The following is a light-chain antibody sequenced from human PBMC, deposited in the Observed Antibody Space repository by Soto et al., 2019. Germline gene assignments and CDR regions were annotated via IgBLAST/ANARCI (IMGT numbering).Light chain of an antibody. CDR2: DVS. V-gene: IGLV2-18*02. CDR3: SSFTTSDTYV. CDR1: SSDIGSYDR. Sequence: QSVLTQLPSVSGSPGQSVAISCTGASSDIGSYDRVSWYHQPPGTAPKLIIYDVSNRPSGVPDRFSGAKSGNTASLTISGLQAEDEADYYCSSFTTSDTYVFGTGTKLTVL. J-gene: IGLJ1*01.